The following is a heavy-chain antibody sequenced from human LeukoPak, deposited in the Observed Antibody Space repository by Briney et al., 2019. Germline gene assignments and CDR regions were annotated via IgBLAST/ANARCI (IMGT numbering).Heavy chain of an antibody. CDR3: AKGKQLWLTMIDY. Sequence: GGSLRLSCAASGFTFSSYSMNWVRQAPGKGLEWVSYISSSSSTIYYADSVKGRFTISRDNSKNTLYLQMNSLRAEDTAVYYCAKGKQLWLTMIDYWGQGTLVTVSS. D-gene: IGHD5-18*01. J-gene: IGHJ4*02. CDR1: GFTFSSYS. CDR2: ISSSSSTI. V-gene: IGHV3-48*01.